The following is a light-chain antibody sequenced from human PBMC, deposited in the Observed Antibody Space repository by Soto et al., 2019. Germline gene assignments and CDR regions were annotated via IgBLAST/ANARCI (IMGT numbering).Light chain of an antibody. Sequence: IQITPFPSSLPSSVGDRVTITCRASQDISSYVNWYQQKLGKAPKLLIYAASSLQSGVPSRFSGSGSGTDFTLTISSLQPEDFATYYCQQSYSTELTFGGGTKVDIK. J-gene: IGKJ4*01. CDR3: QQSYSTELT. CDR2: AAS. CDR1: QDISSY. V-gene: IGKV1-39*01.